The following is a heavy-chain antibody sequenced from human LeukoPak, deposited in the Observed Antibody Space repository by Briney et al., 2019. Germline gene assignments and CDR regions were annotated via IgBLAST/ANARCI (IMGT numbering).Heavy chain of an antibody. CDR1: GFTFSTYW. CDR2: INSDGRNT. CDR3: ARVLAQQQGY. J-gene: IGHJ4*02. Sequence: PGGSLRLSCAASGFTFSTYWMHWVRQAPGKGLVWVSHINSDGRNTTYAESVTGRFTISRDNAKNTLYLQMNSLRAEDTAVYYCARVLAQQQGYWGQGTLVTVSS. V-gene: IGHV3-74*01. D-gene: IGHD6-13*01.